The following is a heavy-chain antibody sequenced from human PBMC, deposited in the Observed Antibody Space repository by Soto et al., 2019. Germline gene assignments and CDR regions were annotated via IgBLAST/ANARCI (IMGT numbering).Heavy chain of an antibody. J-gene: IGHJ6*02. V-gene: IGHV3-30-3*01. Sequence: QLVESGGRGVQPGRSLRLSCAASEFTFSSYAMHWVRQAPGRGLEWVALISFDGSNEYYADAVKGRFIISRDNSKNMVYLQMNSLRPGDTDIYYCARPTPRWSYHCSMDVWGQGTTVTVSS. CDR3: ARPTPRWSYHCSMDV. D-gene: IGHD1-1*01. CDR2: ISFDGSNE. CDR1: EFTFSSYA.